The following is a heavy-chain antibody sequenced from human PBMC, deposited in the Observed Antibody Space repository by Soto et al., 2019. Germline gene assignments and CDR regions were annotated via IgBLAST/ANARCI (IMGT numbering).Heavy chain of an antibody. V-gene: IGHV1-69*13. D-gene: IGHD3-22*01. CDR2: IIPIFGTA. CDR1: GGTFSSYA. J-gene: IGHJ6*02. Sequence: ASVKVSCKASGGTFSSYAISWARQAPGQGLEWMVGIIPIFGTANYAQKFQGRVTITADESTSTAYMELSSLRSEDTAVYYCARDYYYDSSGYYYYYYGMDVWGQGTTVTVSS. CDR3: ARDYYYDSSGYYYYYYGMDV.